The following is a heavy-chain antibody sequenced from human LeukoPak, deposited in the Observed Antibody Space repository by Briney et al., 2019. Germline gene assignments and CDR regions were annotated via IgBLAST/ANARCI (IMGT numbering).Heavy chain of an antibody. Sequence: KPSETLSLTRTVSGGSMSSASYYWSWIRQPAGKGLEWIGLFYSSGNTNYNPSLKSRVTISVDTSKNQFSLKLSSVTAADTAVYFCAGALRSHSIGWYYFDYWGQGTLVTVSS. CDR1: GGSMSSASYY. CDR3: AGALRSHSIGWYYFDY. V-gene: IGHV4-61*02. J-gene: IGHJ4*02. CDR2: FYSSGNT. D-gene: IGHD6-19*01.